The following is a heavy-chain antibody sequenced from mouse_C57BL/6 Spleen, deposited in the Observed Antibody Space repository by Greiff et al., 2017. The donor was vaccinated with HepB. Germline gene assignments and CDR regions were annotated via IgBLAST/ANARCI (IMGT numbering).Heavy chain of an antibody. J-gene: IGHJ1*03. CDR1: GYTFTSYW. Sequence: QVQLKEPGTELVKPGASVKLSCKASGYTFTSYWMHWVKQRPGQGLEWIGNINPSNGGTNYNEKFKSKATLTVDKSSSTAYMQLSSLTSEDSAVYYCARRDYGSSYGYFDVWGTGTTVTVSS. CDR3: ARRDYGSSYGYFDV. V-gene: IGHV1-53*01. D-gene: IGHD1-1*01. CDR2: INPSNGGT.